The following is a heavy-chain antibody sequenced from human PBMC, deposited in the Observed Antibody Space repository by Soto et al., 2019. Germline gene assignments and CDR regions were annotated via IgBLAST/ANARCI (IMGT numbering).Heavy chain of an antibody. V-gene: IGHV2-5*02. CDR3: AHRVSEAFDI. CDR1: GFSLRASGVN. Sequence: QITLKESGPTLVKPTQTLTLTCTFSGFSLRASGVNVGWIRQSPGKALEWLALIYWDDDKRYNPSLRSRLTITKDTSKNLVVITMTNVDSVDTATYYCAHRVSEAFDIWGQGTLVTVSS. CDR2: IYWDDDK. J-gene: IGHJ3*02. D-gene: IGHD2-8*01.